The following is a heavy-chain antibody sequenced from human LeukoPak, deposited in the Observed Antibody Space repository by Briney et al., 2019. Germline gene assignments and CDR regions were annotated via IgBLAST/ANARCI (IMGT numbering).Heavy chain of an antibody. CDR2: INHSGST. V-gene: IGHV4-34*01. CDR1: GGSFSGYY. Sequence: SETLSLTCAVYGGSFSGYYWSWIRQPPGKGLEWIGEINHSGSTNYNPSLKSRVTISVDTSKDQFSLKLSSVTAADTAVYYCARKASYYYYGMDVWGQGTTVTVSS. CDR3: ARKASYYYYGMDV. J-gene: IGHJ6*02.